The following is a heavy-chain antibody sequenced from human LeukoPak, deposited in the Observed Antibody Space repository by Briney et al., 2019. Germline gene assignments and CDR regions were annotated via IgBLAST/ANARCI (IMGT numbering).Heavy chain of an antibody. J-gene: IGHJ4*02. CDR1: GGSISSYY. Sequence: PSETLSLTCTVSGGSISSYYWSWIRQPPGKGLEWIGYIYYSGSTNYNPSLKSRVTISVDTSKNQFSLKLSSVTAADTAVYYCARQESRYYDSSGLFDYWGQGTLVTVSS. CDR3: ARQESRYYDSSGLFDY. V-gene: IGHV4-59*08. D-gene: IGHD3-22*01. CDR2: IYYSGST.